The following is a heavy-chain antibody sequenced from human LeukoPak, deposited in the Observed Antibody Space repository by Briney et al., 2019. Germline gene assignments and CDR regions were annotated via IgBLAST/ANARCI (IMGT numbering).Heavy chain of an antibody. J-gene: IGHJ4*02. CDR2: ISYDGNKK. V-gene: IGHV3-30-3*01. Sequence: GGSLRLSCVASGFTFRSYAMHWVRQAPGKGLEWVAVISYDGNKKYYADSVKGRFTISRDNSKNTLYLQMNSLRAEDTAVYYCVKDRNGYYDILTGYYTTDYWGQGTLVTVSS. CDR1: GFTFRSYA. CDR3: VKDRNGYYDILTGYYTTDY. D-gene: IGHD3-9*01.